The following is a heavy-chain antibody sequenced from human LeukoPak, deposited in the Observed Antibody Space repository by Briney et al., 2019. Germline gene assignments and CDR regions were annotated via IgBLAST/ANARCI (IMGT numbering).Heavy chain of an antibody. CDR2: ISYDGSNK. J-gene: IGHJ4*02. V-gene: IGHV3-30-3*01. D-gene: IGHD3-22*01. CDR3: ASPVSYYYDSSGYYSGKRDY. Sequence: GGSLRLSCAASGFTFSSYAMHWVRQAPGKGLEWVAVISYDGSNKYYADSVKGRFTISRDNSKNTLYLQMNSLRAEDTAVYYCASPVSYYYDSSGYYSGKRDYWGQGTLVTVFS. CDR1: GFTFSSYA.